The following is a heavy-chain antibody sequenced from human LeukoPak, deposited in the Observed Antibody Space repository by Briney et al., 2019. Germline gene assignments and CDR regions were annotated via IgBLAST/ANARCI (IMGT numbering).Heavy chain of an antibody. D-gene: IGHD3-22*01. V-gene: IGHV3-21*01. Sequence: SGGSLGLSCAASGFTFSSYAMNWVRQAPGKGLEWVSSISSSSSYIYYADSVKGRFTISRDNAKNSLYLQMNSLRAEDTAVYYCARDVSSGYYSRRKYFDYWGQGTLVTVSS. J-gene: IGHJ4*02. CDR1: GFTFSSYA. CDR2: ISSSSSYI. CDR3: ARDVSSGYYSRRKYFDY.